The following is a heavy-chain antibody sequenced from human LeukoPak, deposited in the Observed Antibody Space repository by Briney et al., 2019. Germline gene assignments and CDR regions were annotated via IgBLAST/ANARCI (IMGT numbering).Heavy chain of an antibody. CDR2: IYYSGST. CDR3: ARRSPDVRHDTTYYYADY. J-gene: IGHJ4*02. V-gene: IGHV4-39*01. CDR1: GGSISSSSYL. Sequence: PSETLSLTCTVSGGSISSSSYLWGWVRQPPGKGLEWIGSIYYSGSTYYNPSLKSRVTISVDTSKNQFSLKLGSVTAADTAVYYCARRSPDVRHDTTYYYADYWGQGTLVTVSS. D-gene: IGHD3-22*01.